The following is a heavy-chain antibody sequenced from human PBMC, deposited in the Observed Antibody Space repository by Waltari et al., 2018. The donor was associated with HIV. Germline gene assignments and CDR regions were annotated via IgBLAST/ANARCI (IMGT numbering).Heavy chain of an antibody. CDR3: ALIVVVPAAKLNWFDP. Sequence: QLQLQESGPGLVKPSETLSLTCTVSGGSISSRSYYLGWSLQPPGKGLEWIGSIYYSGNTYFNPALKSRVTISVDTSKNQFSLKLSSVTAADTAVYYCALIVVVPAAKLNWFDPWGQGTLVTVSS. D-gene: IGHD2-2*01. V-gene: IGHV4-39*01. CDR2: IYYSGNT. CDR1: GGSISSRSYY. J-gene: IGHJ5*02.